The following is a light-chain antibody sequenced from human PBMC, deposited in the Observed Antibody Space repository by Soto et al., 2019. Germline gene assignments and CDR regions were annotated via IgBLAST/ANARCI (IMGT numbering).Light chain of an antibody. CDR1: SSNIGAGYD. J-gene: IGLJ1*01. CDR2: GND. V-gene: IGLV1-40*01. Sequence: QSVLTQPPSVSGAPGQGVTISCTGGSSNIGAGYDVHWYQHLPGTSPKLLIYGNDNRPSGVPDRFSGSKSGTSASLAISGLRSDDESDYYCVAWDDSLSGYVFGTGTKLTVL. CDR3: VAWDDSLSGYV.